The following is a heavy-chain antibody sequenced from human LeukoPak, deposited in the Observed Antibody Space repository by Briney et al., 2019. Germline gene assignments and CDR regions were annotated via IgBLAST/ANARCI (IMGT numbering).Heavy chain of an antibody. D-gene: IGHD3-22*01. CDR1: GFTFSSYE. CDR2: ISSSGSTI. Sequence: GGSLRLSCAASGFTFSSYEMNWVRQAPGKGLEWVSYISSSGSTIYYADSVKGRFTISRDNAKNSLYLQMNSLRAEDTAVYCCARVLCYDSSGYCDYWGQGTLVTVSS. J-gene: IGHJ4*02. CDR3: ARVLCYDSSGYCDY. V-gene: IGHV3-48*03.